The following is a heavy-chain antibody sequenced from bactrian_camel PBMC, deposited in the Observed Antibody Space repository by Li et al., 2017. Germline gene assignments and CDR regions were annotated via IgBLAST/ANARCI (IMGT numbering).Heavy chain of an antibody. V-gene: IGHV3S40*01. D-gene: IGHD1*01. J-gene: IGHJ4*01. CDR2: IHSGSGST. Sequence: DVQLVESGGALVQPGGSLRLSCAGSEYTRSMNCFGWFRQAPGKEHEAVAGIHSGSGSTSYADSVKGRFTISLDNAKSTVYLQMDSLSPEDTALYYCAATSGIGLCLNYAYNYRGKGTQVTVS. CDR3: AATSGIGLCLNYAYNY. CDR1: EYTRSMNC.